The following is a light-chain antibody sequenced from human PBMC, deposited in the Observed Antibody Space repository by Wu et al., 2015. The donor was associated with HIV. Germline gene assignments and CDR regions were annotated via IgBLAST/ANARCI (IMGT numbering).Light chain of an antibody. CDR1: QSVSSSS. Sequence: EIVLTQSPGTLSLSPGERATLSCRASQSVSSSSLAWYQQKPGQAPRLLIFGTSSRSTGIPDRFSGSGSGTDFTLTISRLEPEDFAVYYCQQYGSSPRTFGKGPRWKSN. CDR3: QQYGSSPRT. CDR2: GTS. J-gene: IGKJ1*01. V-gene: IGKV3-20*01.